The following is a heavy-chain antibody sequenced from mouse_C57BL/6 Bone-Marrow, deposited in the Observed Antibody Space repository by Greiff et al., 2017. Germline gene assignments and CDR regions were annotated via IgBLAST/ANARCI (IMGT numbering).Heavy chain of an antibody. Sequence: QVQLQQSGPELVKPGASVKISCKASGYAFSSSWMNWVKQRPGKGLEWIGRIYPGDGDTNYNGTFKGKATLTADKSSSTAYMQLSSLTSEDSAVYFCEAYYSNYGYWGQGTTLTVSA. D-gene: IGHD2-5*01. J-gene: IGHJ2*01. CDR3: EAYYSNYGY. V-gene: IGHV1-82*01. CDR2: IYPGDGDT. CDR1: GYAFSSSW.